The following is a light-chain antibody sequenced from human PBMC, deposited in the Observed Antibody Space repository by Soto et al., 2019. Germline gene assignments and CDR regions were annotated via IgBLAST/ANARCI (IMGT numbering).Light chain of an antibody. CDR2: GNS. Sequence: QSVLTQPPSVSGAPGQRVTISCTGSSSNIGAGYDVHWYQQLPGTAPKLLIYGNSNRPSGVPDRFSGSKSGTSASLAITGLQAEHEADYYCQSYDRSLSGSVVFGGGTKLTVL. J-gene: IGLJ2*01. CDR1: SSNIGAGYD. V-gene: IGLV1-40*01. CDR3: QSYDRSLSGSVV.